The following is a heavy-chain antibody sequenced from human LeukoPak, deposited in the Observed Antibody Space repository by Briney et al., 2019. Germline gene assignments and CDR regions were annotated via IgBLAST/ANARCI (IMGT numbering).Heavy chain of an antibody. V-gene: IGHV1-46*01. Sequence: GASVXXXXXXSGYTFTSYYXXXXRLAXGQGLEXXXXXNPSGGSTSYAQKFQGRVTMTRNTSISTAYMELSSLRSEDTAVYYCARGSHITIFGVVTNYYYYYMDVWGKGTTVTVSS. D-gene: IGHD3-3*01. CDR3: ARGSHITIFGVVTNYYYYYMDV. J-gene: IGHJ6*03. CDR1: GYTFTSYY. CDR2: XNPSGGST.